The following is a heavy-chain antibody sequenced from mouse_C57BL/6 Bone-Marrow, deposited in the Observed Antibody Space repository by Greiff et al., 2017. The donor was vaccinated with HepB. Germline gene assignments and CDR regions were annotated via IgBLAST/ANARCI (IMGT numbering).Heavy chain of an antibody. CDR3: ARVGYYYGSYFDY. CDR2: IRSGSSTI. CDR1: GFTFSDYG. J-gene: IGHJ2*01. V-gene: IGHV5-17*01. Sequence: EVQWVESGGGLVKPGGSLKLSCAASGFTFSDYGMHWVRQAPEKGLEWVAYIRSGSSTIYYADTVKGRFTISRDNAKNTLFLQMTSLRSEDTAMYYCARVGYYYGSYFDYWGQGTTLTVSS. D-gene: IGHD1-1*01.